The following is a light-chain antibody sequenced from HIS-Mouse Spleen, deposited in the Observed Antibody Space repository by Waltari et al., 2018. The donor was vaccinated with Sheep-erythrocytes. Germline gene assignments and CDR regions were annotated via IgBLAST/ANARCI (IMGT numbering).Light chain of an antibody. CDR2: DAS. CDR1: QGVSSY. J-gene: IGKJ2*01. V-gene: IGKV3-11*01. CDR3: QQRSNWYT. Sequence: EIVLTQSPATLSLSPGERATLSCRASQGVSSYLAWSQQKPGQAPRLLIYDASNRATGIPARFSGSGSGTDFTLTISSLEPEDFAVYYCQQRSNWYTFGQGTKLEIK.